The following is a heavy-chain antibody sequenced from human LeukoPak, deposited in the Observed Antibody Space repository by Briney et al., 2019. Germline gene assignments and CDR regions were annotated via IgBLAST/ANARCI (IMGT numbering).Heavy chain of an antibody. CDR1: RFTFSSYA. Sequence: GGSLRLSCAASRFTFSSYAMHWVRQAPGKGLEWVAFIRYDGSNKYYADSVKGRFTISRDNSENTLYLQMNSLRAEDTAVYYCARDSSAYYTFDIWGQGTMVTVSS. CDR3: ARDSSAYYTFDI. J-gene: IGHJ3*02. V-gene: IGHV3-30*02. CDR2: IRYDGSNK. D-gene: IGHD3-22*01.